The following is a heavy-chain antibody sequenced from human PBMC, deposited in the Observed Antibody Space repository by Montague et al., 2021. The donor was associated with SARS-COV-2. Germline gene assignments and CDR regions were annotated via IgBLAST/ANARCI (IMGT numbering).Heavy chain of an antibody. Sequence: TLSLTCTVSGGSISSGGYYWSWIRQHPGKGLVWIVYICYSGSTYYYPSIKIPTTISVSTSKNLLTLKLSTVTAAATAVCYCARYGMVASRAPYAVDFWGQGTMVTVSS. CDR1: GGSISSGGYY. J-gene: IGHJ4*02. D-gene: IGHD3-10*01. V-gene: IGHV4-31*01. CDR3: ARYGMVASRAPYAVDF. CDR2: ICYSGST.